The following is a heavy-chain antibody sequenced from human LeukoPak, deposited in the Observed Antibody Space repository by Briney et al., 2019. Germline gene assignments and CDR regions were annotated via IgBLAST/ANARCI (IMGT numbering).Heavy chain of an antibody. D-gene: IGHD4-17*01. CDR3: ARVATYDYGDYVGFDY. CDR1: GYTFTSYA. V-gene: IGHV7-4-1*02. CDR2: INTNTGNP. J-gene: IGHJ4*02. Sequence: ASVKVSCKASGYTFTSYAMNWVRQAPGQGLEWMGWINTNTGNPTYAQGFTGRFVLSLDTSVSTAYLQISSLKAEDTAVYYCARVATYDYGDYVGFDYWGQGTLVTVSS.